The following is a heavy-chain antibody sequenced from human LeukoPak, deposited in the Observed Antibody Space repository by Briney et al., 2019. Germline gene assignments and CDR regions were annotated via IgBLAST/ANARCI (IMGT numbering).Heavy chain of an antibody. CDR2: ISGSGGST. J-gene: IGHJ3*01. V-gene: IGHV3-23*01. Sequence: PGGSLRPSCAASGFTFSSYAMSWVRQAPGKGLEWVSAISGSGGSTYYADSVKGRFTISRDNSKYTLYLQMNSLRADDTALYSCARGLGGWLVPTGRWEAFDLWGRGTMVTVSS. CDR3: ARGLGGWLVPTGRWEAFDL. D-gene: IGHD2-2*01. CDR1: GFTFSSYA.